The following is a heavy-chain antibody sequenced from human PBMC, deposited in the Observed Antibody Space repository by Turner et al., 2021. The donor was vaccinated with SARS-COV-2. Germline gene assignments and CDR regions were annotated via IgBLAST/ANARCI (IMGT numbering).Heavy chain of an antibody. D-gene: IGHD6-13*01. CDR1: AFTFSSYS. V-gene: IGHV3-30-3*01. J-gene: IGHJ5*02. CDR3: ARARNYSSSWYGVDVPFDP. CDR2: ISYDGSYK. Sequence: QVQLVESGGGVVQPGRSLRLSCAASAFTFSSYSMHWVRHAPGKGLEWVAVISYDGSYKYYADPVKGRFTISRDNSKNTLYLQMNSLRAEDTAVYYCARARNYSSSWYGVDVPFDPWGQGTLVTVSS.